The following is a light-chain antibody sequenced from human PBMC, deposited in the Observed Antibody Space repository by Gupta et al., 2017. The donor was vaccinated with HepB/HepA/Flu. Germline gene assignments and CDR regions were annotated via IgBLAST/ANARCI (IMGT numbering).Light chain of an antibody. CDR3: QQYSSYWT. CDR1: QTISDF. V-gene: IGKV1-5*03. J-gene: IGKJ1*01. CDR2: QAS. Sequence: DIQMTQSPSTLSVSVGDRVTITCRASQTISDFLAWYQHKPGKAPKLLIYQASGLESGVPSRFSGSGSGTEFTLTISSLQPDDSATYYCQQYSSYWTFGQGTKVEIK.